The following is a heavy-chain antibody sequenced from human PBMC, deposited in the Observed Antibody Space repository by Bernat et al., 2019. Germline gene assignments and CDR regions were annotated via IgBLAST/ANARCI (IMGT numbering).Heavy chain of an antibody. CDR2: ISAYNGNT. CDR3: ARDGKDIVLVPAGVDYYYGMDV. CDR1: GYTFTSYG. D-gene: IGHD2-2*01. Sequence: QVQLVQSGAEVKKPGASVKVSCKASGYTFTSYGISWVRQAPGQGLEWMGWISAYNGNTNYAQKLQGRGTMTTDPSTSTAYMELRRLRSDDTAVYYCARDGKDIVLVPAGVDYYYGMDVWGQGTTVTVSS. J-gene: IGHJ6*02. V-gene: IGHV1-18*01.